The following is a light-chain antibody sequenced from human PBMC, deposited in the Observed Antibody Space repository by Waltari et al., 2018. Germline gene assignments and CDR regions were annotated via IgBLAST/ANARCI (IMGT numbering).Light chain of an antibody. J-gene: IGLJ2*01. CDR3: SSYAGLGPVL. Sequence: QSALTQPASVSGSPGQSITISCTGISNYVGLYDFFSWYQQHPDRAPKVVISGDNKRPSGVPNRFSASNSGNTASLTISGLQVEDEAHYYCSSYAGLGPVLFGGGTKLTV. CDR1: SNYVGLYDF. CDR2: GDN. V-gene: IGLV2-23*01.